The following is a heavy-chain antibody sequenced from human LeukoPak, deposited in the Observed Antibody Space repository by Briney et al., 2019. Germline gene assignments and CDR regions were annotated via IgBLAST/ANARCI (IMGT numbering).Heavy chain of an antibody. D-gene: IGHD1-20*01. Sequence: SETLSLTCTVSGGSIRSSYYYWGWIRQPPGKGLEWIGSIYDSGSTYYNPSLKSRVTISVDKSKNQFSLKLSSVTAADTAVYYCARDNNWNDEGWFDPWGQGTLVTVSS. CDR3: ARDNNWNDEGWFDP. J-gene: IGHJ5*02. CDR1: GGSIRSSYYY. CDR2: IYDSGST. V-gene: IGHV4-39*07.